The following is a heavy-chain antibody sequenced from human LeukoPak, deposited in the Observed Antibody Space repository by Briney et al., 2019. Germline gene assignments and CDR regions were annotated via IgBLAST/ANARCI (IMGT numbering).Heavy chain of an antibody. V-gene: IGHV4-39*01. CDR3: ARRIAAAVYYFDY. J-gene: IGHJ4*02. CDR2: IYDSGTT. Sequence: SETLSLTCTVSRGSITSRSYYWAWIRQPPGKGLEWIGSIYDSGTTYYNPSLESRVTISVDTSKNQFSLSLRSVTAADTALYYCARRIAAAVYYFDYWGQGTRVTVSS. D-gene: IGHD6-13*01. CDR1: RGSITSRSYY.